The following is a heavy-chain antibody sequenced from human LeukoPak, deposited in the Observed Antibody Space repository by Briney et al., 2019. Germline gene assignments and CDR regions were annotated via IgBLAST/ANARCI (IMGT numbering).Heavy chain of an antibody. V-gene: IGHV4-34*01. CDR2: INHSGTT. CDR1: GGSFSGYY. Sequence: PSETLSLTCAVYGGSFSGYYWSWIRQPPGKGLEWIGEINHSGTTNYNPSLKSRVTMSVDTSKNQLSLKLSSMTAADTAVYFCARGSLDIWGQGTKVTVSS. CDR3: ARGSLDI. J-gene: IGHJ3*02.